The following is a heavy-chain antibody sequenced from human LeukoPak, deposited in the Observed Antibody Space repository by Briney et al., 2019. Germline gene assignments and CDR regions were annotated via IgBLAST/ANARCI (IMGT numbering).Heavy chain of an antibody. V-gene: IGHV3-15*01. D-gene: IGHD3-22*01. CDR3: TTEIYYSDTSGYYFDY. J-gene: IGHJ4*02. Sequence: GGSLRLSCAASGFSFSNAWMSWVRQAPGKGPEWVGRIKSKTDGGTTDYAAPVKGRFTISRDDSKYTLYLQMNSLKTEDTAVYYCTTEIYYSDTSGYYFDYWGQGTLVPVSS. CDR2: IKSKTDGGTT. CDR1: GFSFSNAW.